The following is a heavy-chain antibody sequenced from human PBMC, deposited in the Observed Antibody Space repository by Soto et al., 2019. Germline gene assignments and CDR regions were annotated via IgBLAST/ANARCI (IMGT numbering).Heavy chain of an antibody. V-gene: IGHV4-30-4*01. D-gene: IGHD3-3*01. CDR2: IYYSGST. CDR3: AKEPVSITIFGVNGMDV. CDR1: GGSISSGDYY. Sequence: SETLSLTCTVSGGSISSGDYYWSWIRQPPGKGLEWIEYIYYSGSTYYNPSLKSRVTISVDTSKNQFSLKLSSVTAADTAVYYCAKEPVSITIFGVNGMDVWGQGTTVTVSS. J-gene: IGHJ6*02.